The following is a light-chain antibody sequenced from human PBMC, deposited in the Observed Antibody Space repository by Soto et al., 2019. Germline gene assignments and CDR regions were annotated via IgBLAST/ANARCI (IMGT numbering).Light chain of an antibody. CDR3: QQYYNWPPET. CDR2: GAS. V-gene: IGKV3-15*01. Sequence: ETVMTQSPATLSVSPGEITTLSCRASQSVSSNFAWYQQKPGQAPRRVIYGASSSATGITARFSGSGSGTEFTLTITGLQSEDLAVYYCQQYYNWPPETFGQGTRLEIK. CDR1: QSVSSN. J-gene: IGKJ5*01.